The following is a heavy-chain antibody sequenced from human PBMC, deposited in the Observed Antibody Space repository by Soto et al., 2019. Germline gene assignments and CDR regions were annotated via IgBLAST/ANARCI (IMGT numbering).Heavy chain of an antibody. CDR1: GFTFSSSW. V-gene: IGHV3-7*01. D-gene: IGHD6-19*01. Sequence: EVQLVESGGGLVQPGGSLRLSCAASGFTFSSSWLSWVRQTPGRGLEWVANINQDGSVKYYGDSVKGRFTISRDNAKNSLYLQMNSLRAEDTAVYYCARRLGSGSYYDYWGQGTLVTVSS. CDR2: INQDGSVK. CDR3: ARRLGSGSYYDY. J-gene: IGHJ4*02.